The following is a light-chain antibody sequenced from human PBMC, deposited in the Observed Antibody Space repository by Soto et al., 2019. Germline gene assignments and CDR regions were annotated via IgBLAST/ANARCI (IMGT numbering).Light chain of an antibody. CDR1: SSDVGGYNY. J-gene: IGLJ2*01. CDR2: EVS. CDR3: SSYAGSNIL. V-gene: IGLV2-8*01. Sequence: QSVLTQPPSASGSPGQSVTIFCTGTSSDVGGYNYVSWYQQHPGKVPKLMIYEVSKRPSGVPDRFSGSKSGNTASLTVSGLQAEDEADYYCSSYAGSNILFGGGTQLTVL.